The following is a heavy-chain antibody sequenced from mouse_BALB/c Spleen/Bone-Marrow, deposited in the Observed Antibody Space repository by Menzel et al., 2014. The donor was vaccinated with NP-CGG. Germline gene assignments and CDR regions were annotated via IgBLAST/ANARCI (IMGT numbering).Heavy chain of an antibody. D-gene: IGHD2-10*02. V-gene: IGHV2-6*02. Sequence: VQLQESGPGLVAPSQSLSITCTVSGFSLTNYGVHWARQPPGKGLEWLVVIWSDGNTTYNSALKSRLSISKDNSKSQVFLKMNSLQTDDTAMYYCARNPYGNYAMDYWGQGTSVTVSS. CDR2: IWSDGNT. CDR3: ARNPYGNYAMDY. J-gene: IGHJ4*01. CDR1: GFSLTNYG.